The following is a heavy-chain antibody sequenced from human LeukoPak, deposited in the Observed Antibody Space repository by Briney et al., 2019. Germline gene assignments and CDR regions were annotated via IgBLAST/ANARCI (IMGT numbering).Heavy chain of an antibody. V-gene: IGHV5-51*01. CDR1: GYSFPYYW. J-gene: IGHJ4*02. CDR2: IYPGDSDT. Sequence: GESLKISCQGSGYSFPYYWIGRVRQMPGKGLEWMGIIYPGDSDTRYNPSFQGQVTISADKSISTAYLQWSSLKASDTAMYYCARHDYGDYVVRHWGQGTLVTVSS. D-gene: IGHD4-17*01. CDR3: ARHDYGDYVVRH.